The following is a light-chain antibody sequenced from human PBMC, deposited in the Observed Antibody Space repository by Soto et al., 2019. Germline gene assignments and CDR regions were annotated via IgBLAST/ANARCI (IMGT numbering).Light chain of an antibody. CDR3: QQRGNWPPT. Sequence: EIVLTQSPATLSLSPGERATLSCRASQSIGNYLAWLQQKPGQAPRLLIYDVSNRATGIPARCSGSGSGTDFTLTSSTLESEDFAIYYCQQRGNWPPTFGQGTKLEIK. J-gene: IGKJ2*01. CDR1: QSIGNY. CDR2: DVS. V-gene: IGKV3-11*01.